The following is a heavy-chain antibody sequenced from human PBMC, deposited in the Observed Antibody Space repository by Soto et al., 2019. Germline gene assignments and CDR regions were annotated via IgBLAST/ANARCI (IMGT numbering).Heavy chain of an antibody. D-gene: IGHD3-10*01. Sequence: GASVKVSCKASGYTFTGYYMHWVRQAPGQGLEWIGWINPNSGGTNYAQKFQGRVTMTRDTSISTAYMELSRLRSDDTAVYYCARDRSFGLLTIINWFDPWGQGTLVTVSS. J-gene: IGHJ5*02. V-gene: IGHV1-2*02. CDR2: INPNSGGT. CDR3: ARDRSFGLLTIINWFDP. CDR1: GYTFTGYY.